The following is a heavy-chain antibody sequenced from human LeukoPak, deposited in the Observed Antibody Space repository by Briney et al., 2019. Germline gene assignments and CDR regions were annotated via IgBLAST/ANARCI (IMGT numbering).Heavy chain of an antibody. D-gene: IGHD3-10*01. V-gene: IGHV3-7*03. J-gene: IGHJ4*02. CDR1: GFTFSSYS. CDR3: ARNLYGSGTYPRPSDH. Sequence: GGSLRLSCAASGFTFSSYSMNWVRQAPGKGLEWVANIKQDGSERYYVDSVKGRFTISRDNAKNSLYLQMNSLRVEDTAVYFCARNLYGSGTYPRPSDHWGQGTLVTVSS. CDR2: IKQDGSER.